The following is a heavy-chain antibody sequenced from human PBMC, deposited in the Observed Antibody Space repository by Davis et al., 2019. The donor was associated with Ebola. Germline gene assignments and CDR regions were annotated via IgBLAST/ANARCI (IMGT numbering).Heavy chain of an antibody. D-gene: IGHD6-13*01. CDR3: AREDVLIKQQLVEVFDY. CDR2: ISSSGSTI. J-gene: IGHJ4*02. Sequence: GESLKISCAASGFTFSDYYMSWIRQAPGKGLEWVSYISSSGSTIYYADSVKGRFTISRDNAKNSLYLQMNSLRAEDTAVYYCAREDVLIKQQLVEVFDYWGQGTLVTVSS. CDR1: GFTFSDYY. V-gene: IGHV3-11*04.